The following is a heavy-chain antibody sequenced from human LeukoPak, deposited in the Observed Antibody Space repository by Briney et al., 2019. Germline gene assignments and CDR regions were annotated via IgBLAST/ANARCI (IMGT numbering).Heavy chain of an antibody. Sequence: SETLSLTCTVSGGSISDSYWSWIRQPPGKGLEWIGFIYTSGNTNYNPSLKSRVTISFDTPKSQISLKLSSVTAADTAVYYCARNSGNPYTSGSTTYYYYYMDAWGTGTTVTVSS. CDR2: IYTSGNT. CDR1: GGSISDSY. CDR3: ARNSGNPYTSGSTTYYYYYMDA. V-gene: IGHV4-59*01. D-gene: IGHD3-10*01. J-gene: IGHJ6*03.